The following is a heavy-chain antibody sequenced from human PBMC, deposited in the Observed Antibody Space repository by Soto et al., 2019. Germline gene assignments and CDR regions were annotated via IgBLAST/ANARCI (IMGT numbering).Heavy chain of an antibody. D-gene: IGHD3-9*01. CDR1: GGTFSSYA. Sequence: QVQLVQSGAEVKKPGSSVKVSCKASGGTFSSYAISWVRQAPGQGLEWMGGIIPIFGTANYAQKSQGRVTITADESTSTAYMELSSLRSEDTAVYYCARDGFNDDILTGYRFYNWFDPWGQGTLVTVSS. J-gene: IGHJ5*02. CDR3: ARDGFNDDILTGYRFYNWFDP. CDR2: IIPIFGTA. V-gene: IGHV1-69*01.